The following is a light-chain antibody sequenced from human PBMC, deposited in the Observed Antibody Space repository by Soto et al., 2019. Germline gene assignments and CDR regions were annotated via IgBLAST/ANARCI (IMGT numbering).Light chain of an antibody. CDR3: QKYNSAPFT. V-gene: IGKV1-27*01. J-gene: IGKJ3*01. CDR1: QGITSD. CDR2: VAS. Sequence: DVQITQSPSSLSASVGDRVTITCRASQGITSDLAGSQQKPAKVPKVLIYVASTVKSGVQSRFSGSGSGTDFTLTIRSLQPEDGATYYCQKYNSAPFTFGPGTKVDIK.